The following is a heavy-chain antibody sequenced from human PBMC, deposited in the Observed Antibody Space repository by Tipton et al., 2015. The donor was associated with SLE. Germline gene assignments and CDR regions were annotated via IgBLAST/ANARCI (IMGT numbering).Heavy chain of an antibody. CDR3: ARDREMATISAFDI. Sequence: LRLSCTVSGGSISSYYWSWIRQPPGKGLEWIGYIYYSGSTNYNPSLKSRVTISVDTSKNQFSLKLSSVTAADTAVYYCARDREMATISAFDIWGQGTMVTVSS. CDR2: IYYSGST. V-gene: IGHV4-59*01. CDR1: GGSISSYY. J-gene: IGHJ3*02. D-gene: IGHD5-24*01.